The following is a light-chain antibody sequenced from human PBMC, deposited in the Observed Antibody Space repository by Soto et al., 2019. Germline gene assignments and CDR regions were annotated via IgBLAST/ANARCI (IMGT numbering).Light chain of an antibody. J-gene: IGLJ1*01. CDR1: SSDVGGYHY. CDR3: SSSSISTAYL. CDR2: EVS. V-gene: IGLV2-14*01. Sequence: QSVLTQPASVSGSPGQSITISCTGTSSDVGGYHYVSWYQLLPGKAPKLILFEVSIRPSGVSYRFSGSKSGNTASLTISGLQAEDEADYFCSSSSISTAYLFGTGTKVPS.